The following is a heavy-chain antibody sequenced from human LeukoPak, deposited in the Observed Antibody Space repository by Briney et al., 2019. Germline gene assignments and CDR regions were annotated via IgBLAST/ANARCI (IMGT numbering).Heavy chain of an antibody. D-gene: IGHD3-9*01. CDR1: GYSISSGYY. Sequence: SETLSLTCTVSGYSISSGYYWGWIRQPPGKGLEWIGSIYHSGSTYYNPSLKSRVTISVDTSKNQFSLKLRSVTAADTAVYYCARGGDILTGYRDPWFDYWGQGTLVTVSS. CDR2: IYHSGST. CDR3: ARGGDILTGYRDPWFDY. V-gene: IGHV4-38-2*02. J-gene: IGHJ4*02.